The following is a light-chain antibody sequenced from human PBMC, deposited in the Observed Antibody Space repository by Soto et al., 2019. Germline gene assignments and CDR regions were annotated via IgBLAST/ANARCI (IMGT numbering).Light chain of an antibody. CDR1: QGISSY. J-gene: IGKJ1*01. CDR3: QQYYSYPPGT. Sequence: AIRMTQSPSSFSASTGDRVTITSRASQGISSYLAWYQQKPGKAPKLLIYAASTLQSGVPLRFSGSGSGTDFTLTISCLQSEDFATYYCQQYYSYPPGTFGQGTKVDIK. CDR2: AAS. V-gene: IGKV1-8*01.